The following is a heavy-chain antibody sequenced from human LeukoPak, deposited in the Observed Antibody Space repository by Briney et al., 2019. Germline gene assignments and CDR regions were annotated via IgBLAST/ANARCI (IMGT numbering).Heavy chain of an antibody. D-gene: IGHD3-22*01. J-gene: IGHJ5*02. CDR2: IGRTGTTI. Sequence: GGSLRLSCAASGLTFSSYEMSWVRQAPGKGLEWVSYIGRTGTTIYYADSVKGRFTVSRDNAKSSLYLQMNSLRAEDTAVYYCARGRGISGYNPNWFDPWGQGTLVTVSS. CDR3: ARGRGISGYNPNWFDP. V-gene: IGHV3-48*03. CDR1: GLTFSSYE.